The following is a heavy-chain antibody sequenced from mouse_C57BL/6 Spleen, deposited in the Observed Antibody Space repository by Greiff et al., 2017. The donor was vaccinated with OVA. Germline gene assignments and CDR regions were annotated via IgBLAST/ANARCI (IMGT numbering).Heavy chain of an antibody. D-gene: IGHD2-2*01. V-gene: IGHV5-6*02. CDR3: ARRRVTTYFDV. Sequence: EVKLEESGGDLVKPGGSLKLSCAASGFTFSSYGMSWVRQTPDKRLEWVATISSGGSYTYYPDSVKGRFTISRDNAKNTLYLQMSSLKSEDTAMYYCARRRVTTYFDVWGTGTTVTVSS. J-gene: IGHJ1*03. CDR2: ISSGGSYT. CDR1: GFTFSSYG.